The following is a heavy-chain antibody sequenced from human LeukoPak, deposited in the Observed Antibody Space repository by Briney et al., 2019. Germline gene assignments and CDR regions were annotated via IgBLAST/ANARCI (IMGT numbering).Heavy chain of an antibody. CDR1: GGSFRGYY. D-gene: IGHD5-12*01. J-gene: IGHJ4*02. Sequence: SETLSLTCAVYGGSFRGYYWSWIRQPPGKGLEWIGEINHSGSTNYNPSLKSRVTISVDTSKNQFSLKLSSVTAADTAVYYCARGRGLGYSGYDYPSGFDYWGQGTLVTVSS. CDR2: INHSGST. CDR3: ARGRGLGYSGYDYPSGFDY. V-gene: IGHV4-34*01.